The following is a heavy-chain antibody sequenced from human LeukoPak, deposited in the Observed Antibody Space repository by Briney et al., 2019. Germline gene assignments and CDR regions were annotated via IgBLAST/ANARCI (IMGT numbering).Heavy chain of an antibody. CDR3: ARMRSGSFGMDY. Sequence: PGGSLRLSCAASGFTFSSYSMNWVRQAPGKWLEWVSSISSSSSYIYYADSVKGRFTNSRDNAKNSLYLQMNSLRAEDTAVYYCARMRSGSFGMDYWGQGALVTVSS. CDR2: ISSSSSYI. V-gene: IGHV3-21*01. J-gene: IGHJ4*02. D-gene: IGHD1-26*01. CDR1: GFTFSSYS.